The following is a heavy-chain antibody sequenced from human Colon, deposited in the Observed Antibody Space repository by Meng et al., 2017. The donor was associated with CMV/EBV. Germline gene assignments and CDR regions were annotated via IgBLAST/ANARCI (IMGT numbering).Heavy chain of an antibody. J-gene: IGHJ6*02. CDR1: GFTFDDYA. CDR2: ISWNSGGI. V-gene: IGHV3-9*01. CDR3: AKGNHYYGMDV. Sequence: SLKISCAASGFTFDDYAMHWVRQAPGKGLEWVSGISWNSGGIGYADSVKGRFTISRDNAKNSLYLQLNSLRAEDTALYYCAKGNHYYGMDVWGQGTTVTVSS.